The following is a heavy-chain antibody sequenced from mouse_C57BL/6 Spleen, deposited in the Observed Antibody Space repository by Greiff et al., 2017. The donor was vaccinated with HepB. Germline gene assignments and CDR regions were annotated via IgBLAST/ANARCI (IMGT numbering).Heavy chain of an antibody. J-gene: IGHJ4*01. Sequence: QVQLQQSGAELVRPGASVTLSCKASGYTFTDYEMHWVKQTPVHGLEWIGAIDPETGGTAYNQKFKGKAILTADKSSSTAYMDLRSLTSEDSAVYYCTGGNYGHYDAMDYWGQGTSVTVSS. V-gene: IGHV1-15*01. CDR1: GYTFTDYE. D-gene: IGHD2-1*01. CDR3: TGGNYGHYDAMDY. CDR2: IDPETGGT.